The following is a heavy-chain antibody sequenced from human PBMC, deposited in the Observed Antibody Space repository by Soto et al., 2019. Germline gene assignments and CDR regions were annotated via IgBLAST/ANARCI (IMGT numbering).Heavy chain of an antibody. CDR1: GFTFSSYS. Sequence: EVQLVESGGGLVKPGGSLRLSCAASGFTFSSYSMNWVRQAPGKGLEWVSSISSSSSYIYYADSVKGRFTISRDNAKNSLYLQMNSLRAEDTAVYYCARVSRSSSPQTNWNPFDYWGQGTLVTVSS. J-gene: IGHJ4*02. D-gene: IGHD1-20*01. CDR3: ARVSRSSSPQTNWNPFDY. CDR2: ISSSSSYI. V-gene: IGHV3-21*01.